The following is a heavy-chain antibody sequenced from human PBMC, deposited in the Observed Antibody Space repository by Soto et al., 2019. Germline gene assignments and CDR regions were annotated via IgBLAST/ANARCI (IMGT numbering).Heavy chain of an antibody. CDR1: GFTFSSYG. V-gene: IGHV3-30*18. D-gene: IGHD6-13*01. J-gene: IGHJ4*02. Sequence: QVQLVESGGGVAQPGRSLRLSCAASGFTFSSYGMHWVRQAPGKGLEWVAVISYDGSNKYYADSVKGRFTISRDNSKNTLYLQMNSLRAEDTAVYYCAKDNSSSWWGYFDYWGQGTLVTVSS. CDR3: AKDNSSSWWGYFDY. CDR2: ISYDGSNK.